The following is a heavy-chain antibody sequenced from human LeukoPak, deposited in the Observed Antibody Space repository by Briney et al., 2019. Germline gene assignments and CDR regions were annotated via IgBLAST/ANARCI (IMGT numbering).Heavy chain of an antibody. Sequence: PSETLSLTCTVSGGSISSYYWSWMRQPAGKGLEWIGRIYISGSTDYNPSLKSRVTMSIDTSKNQFSLKLSSVTAADTAVYYCASTPGYNWNLGTDYWGQGTLVTVSS. D-gene: IGHD1-7*01. J-gene: IGHJ4*02. V-gene: IGHV4-4*07. CDR3: ASTPGYNWNLGTDY. CDR2: IYISGST. CDR1: GGSISSYY.